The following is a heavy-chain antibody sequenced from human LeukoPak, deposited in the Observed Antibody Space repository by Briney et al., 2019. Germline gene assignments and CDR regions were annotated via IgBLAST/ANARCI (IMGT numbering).Heavy chain of an antibody. CDR3: ASSGRAPYYFDY. CDR1: GGSISSYY. Sequence: PSETLSLTCTVSGGSISSYYWSWIRQPPGKGLEWIGYIYYSGSTNYNPSLKSRVTISVDTSKNQFSLKVSSVTAVDTAVYYCASSGRAPYYFDYWGQGTLVTVSS. V-gene: IGHV4-59*12. J-gene: IGHJ4*02. CDR2: IYYSGST. D-gene: IGHD3-10*01.